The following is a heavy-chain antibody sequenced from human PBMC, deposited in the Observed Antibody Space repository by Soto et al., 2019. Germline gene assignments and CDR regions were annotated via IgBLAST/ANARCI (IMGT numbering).Heavy chain of an antibody. Sequence: GASVKVSCKASGYTFTSYDINWVRQATGQGLEWMGWMNPNSGNTGYAQKFQGRVTMTRNTSISTAYMELSSLRSEDTAVYYCASSTCRSTSCYLGYYYYMDVGDKGTTVTVS. CDR2: MNPNSGNT. D-gene: IGHD2-2*01. V-gene: IGHV1-8*01. J-gene: IGHJ6*03. CDR1: GYTFTSYD. CDR3: ASSTCRSTSCYLGYYYYMDV.